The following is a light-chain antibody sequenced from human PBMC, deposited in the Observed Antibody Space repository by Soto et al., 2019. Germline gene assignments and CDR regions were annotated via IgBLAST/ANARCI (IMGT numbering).Light chain of an antibody. V-gene: IGKV1-13*02. CDR2: GAF. CDR3: QQFNTYPRT. Sequence: AIQLTQSPSSLSASVGDRVTITCRASQDISSALAWYQHRPGKTPRSLMFGAFSLESGVPSRLSGSGSGTDFTLTISSLQPEDFAVSYCQQFNTYPRTFGPRTKV. CDR1: QDISSA. J-gene: IGKJ3*01.